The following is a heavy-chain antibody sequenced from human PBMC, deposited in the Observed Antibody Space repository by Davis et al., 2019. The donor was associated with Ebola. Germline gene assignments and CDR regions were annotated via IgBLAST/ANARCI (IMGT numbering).Heavy chain of an antibody. CDR1: GFSISGGYY. V-gene: IGHV4-38-2*02. D-gene: IGHD3-3*01. CDR3: ARAGYYDFWGGFSRGLDY. Sequence: MPSETLSLTCSVPGFSISGGYYWGWLRPAPGKGMEWIGSISHSGSTYFPPSLPSRVTISIDTSKNQFSLKLSSVTAADTAVYYCARAGYYDFWGGFSRGLDYWGQGTLVTASS. CDR2: ISHSGST. J-gene: IGHJ4*02.